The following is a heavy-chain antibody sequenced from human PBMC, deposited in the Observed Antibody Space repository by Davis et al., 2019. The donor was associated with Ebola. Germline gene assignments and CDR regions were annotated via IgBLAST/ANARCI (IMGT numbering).Heavy chain of an antibody. J-gene: IGHJ4*02. CDR2: IYSGGTTRYA. V-gene: IGHV3-53*01. D-gene: IGHD2-21*02. Sequence: GESLKISCAASGFTVTSTYMSWVRQAPGKGLEWLSVIYSGGTTRYADYADSVKGRFTISRDNAKNSLYLQMNSLRAEDTAVYYCAREGGGDYGLDYWGQGTLVTVPS. CDR1: GFTVTSTY. CDR3: AREGGGDYGLDY.